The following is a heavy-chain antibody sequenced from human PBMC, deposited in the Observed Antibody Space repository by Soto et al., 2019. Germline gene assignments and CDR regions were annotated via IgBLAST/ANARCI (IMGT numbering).Heavy chain of an antibody. CDR2: MNPNSGNT. CDR3: ATQTHPKITIFGVVIKRPYYFDY. J-gene: IGHJ4*02. Sequence: ASVKVSCKASGYTFTSYDINWVRQATGQGLEWMGWMNPNSGNTGYAQKFQGRVTMTRNTSISTAYMEPSSLRSEDTAVYYCATQTHPKITIFGVVIKRPYYFDYWGQGTLVTVSS. D-gene: IGHD3-3*01. V-gene: IGHV1-8*01. CDR1: GYTFTSYD.